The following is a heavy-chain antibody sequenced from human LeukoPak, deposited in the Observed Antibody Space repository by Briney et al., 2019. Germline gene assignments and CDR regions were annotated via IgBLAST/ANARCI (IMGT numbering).Heavy chain of an antibody. CDR1: GGTFSSYA. D-gene: IGHD2-15*01. CDR3: ARGVLGYCSGGSCYSDYYYYYMDV. J-gene: IGHJ6*03. CDR2: IIPIFGTA. V-gene: IGHV1-69*05. Sequence: ASVKVSCKASGGTFSSYAIGWVRQAPGQGLEWMGGIIPIFGTANYAQRFQGRVTMTTDTSTSTAYMELRSLRSDDTAVYYCARGVLGYCSGGSCYSDYYYYYMDVWGKGTTVTVSS.